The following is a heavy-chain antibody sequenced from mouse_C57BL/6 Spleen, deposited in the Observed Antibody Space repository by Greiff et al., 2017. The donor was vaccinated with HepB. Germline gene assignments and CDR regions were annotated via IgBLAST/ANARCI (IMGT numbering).Heavy chain of an antibody. Sequence: EVQVVESGGGLVQPGGSLSLSCAASGFTFTDYYMSWVRQPPGKALEWLGFIRNKANGYTTEYSASVKGRFTISRDNSQSILYLQMNALRAEDSATYYCARSPRYGSSSGYFDYWGQGTTLTVSS. CDR1: GFTFTDYY. CDR2: IRNKANGYTT. J-gene: IGHJ2*01. CDR3: ARSPRYGSSSGYFDY. V-gene: IGHV7-3*01. D-gene: IGHD1-1*01.